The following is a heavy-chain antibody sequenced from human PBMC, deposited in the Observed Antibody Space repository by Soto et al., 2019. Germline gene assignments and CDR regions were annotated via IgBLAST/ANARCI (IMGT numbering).Heavy chain of an antibody. CDR3: ARGVSNSGAYYTGPSAYDL. CDR1: GGTFNGYG. Sequence: QVQLVQSGAVVKKPGSSVEVSCKASGGTFNGYGISWVRQAPGQGIEWMGGTVPVFDTSKYAPRFQGRDTITADKSTSTAYMELSSVRSEDTAIYFCARGVSNSGAYYTGPSAYDLWGQGTLVIVSS. J-gene: IGHJ3*01. V-gene: IGHV1-69*06. D-gene: IGHD3-10*01. CDR2: TVPVFDTS.